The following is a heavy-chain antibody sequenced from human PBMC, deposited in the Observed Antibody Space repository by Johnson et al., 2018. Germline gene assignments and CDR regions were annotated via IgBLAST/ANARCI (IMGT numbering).Heavy chain of an antibody. CDR3: ALGAPDAFDI. J-gene: IGHJ3*02. V-gene: IGHV3-30*03. CDR1: GFTFSSYG. Sequence: QVQLVQSGGGVVQPGRSLRLSCAASGFTFSSYGMHWVRQAPGKGLEWVAVISYDGSNKYYADSVKGRFTISRDNSKNTLYLQMNSLRAEGTAVYYCALGAPDAFDIWGQGTMVTVSS. D-gene: IGHD1-26*01. CDR2: ISYDGSNK.